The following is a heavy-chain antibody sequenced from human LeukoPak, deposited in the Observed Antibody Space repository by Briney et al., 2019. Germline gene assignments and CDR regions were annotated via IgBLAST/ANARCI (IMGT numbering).Heavy chain of an antibody. Sequence: ASVKVSCKASGGTFSSYAISWVRQAPGQGLEWMGRIIPILGIANYAQKFQGRVTITADKSTSTAYMELSSLRSEDTAVYYCARDRSGSYYWFDYWGQGTLVTASS. CDR3: ARDRSGSYYWFDY. J-gene: IGHJ4*02. V-gene: IGHV1-69*04. CDR2: IIPILGIA. D-gene: IGHD1-26*01. CDR1: GGTFSSYA.